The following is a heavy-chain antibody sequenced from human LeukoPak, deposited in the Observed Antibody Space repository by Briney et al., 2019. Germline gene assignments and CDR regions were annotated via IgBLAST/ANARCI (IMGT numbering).Heavy chain of an antibody. V-gene: IGHV4-59*01. J-gene: IGHJ2*01. D-gene: IGHD3-16*01. CDR2: IFYSGST. Sequence: SETLSLTCAVSGVSIVSNYWWNWVRQPPGKGLEWIGYIFYSGSTNYNPSLKSRVTMSVDTSKNQFSLKLSSVTAADTAVYYCARGHYSYDLWGRGTLVTVSS. CDR3: ARGHYSYDL. CDR1: GVSIVSNYW.